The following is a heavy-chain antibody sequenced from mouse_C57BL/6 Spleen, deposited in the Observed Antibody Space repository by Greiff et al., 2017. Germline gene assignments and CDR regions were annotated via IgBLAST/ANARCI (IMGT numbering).Heavy chain of an antibody. V-gene: IGHV1-4*01. CDR2: INPSSGYT. CDR1: GYTFTSYT. Sequence: QVQLKQSGAELARPGASVKMSCKASGYTFTSYTMNWVKQRPGQGLEWIGYINPSSGYTKYNQKFKDKATLTADKSSSTAYMQLSSLTSEDSAVYYCAREGVYGYDEAMDYWGQGTSVTFSS. CDR3: AREGVYGYDEAMDY. J-gene: IGHJ4*01. D-gene: IGHD2-2*01.